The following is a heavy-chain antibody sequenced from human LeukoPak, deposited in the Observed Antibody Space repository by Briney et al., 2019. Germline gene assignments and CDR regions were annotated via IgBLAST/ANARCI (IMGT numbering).Heavy chain of an antibody. CDR1: GFTLSSSN. V-gene: IGHV3-74*01. Sequence: GGSLRPSCAASGFTLSSSNMHWVRQAPGKGLEWVSRINERATIISYADSVKGRFTISRENARNTLYLQMNSLTAEDTAVYYCVRDLILVWTPGDDFDHWGQGTLVTVSS. CDR2: INERATII. CDR3: VRDLILVWTPGDDFDH. D-gene: IGHD3-16*01. J-gene: IGHJ4*02.